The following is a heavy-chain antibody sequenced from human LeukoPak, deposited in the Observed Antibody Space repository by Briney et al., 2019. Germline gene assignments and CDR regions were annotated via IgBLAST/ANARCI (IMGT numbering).Heavy chain of an antibody. J-gene: IGHJ5*02. CDR2: IYYSGST. CDR3: ARGLSDIVVVPAAMDWFDP. CDR1: GGSISSYY. V-gene: IGHV4-59*01. D-gene: IGHD2-2*01. Sequence: SETLSLTRTVSGGSISSYYWSWIRQPPGKGLEWVGYIYYSGSTNYNPSLKSRVTISVDTSKNQFSLKLSSVTAADTAVYYCARGLSDIVVVPAAMDWFDPWGQGTLVTVSS.